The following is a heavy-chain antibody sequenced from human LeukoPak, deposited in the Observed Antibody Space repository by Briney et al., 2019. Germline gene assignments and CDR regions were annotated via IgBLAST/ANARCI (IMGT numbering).Heavy chain of an antibody. D-gene: IGHD5-18*01. CDR1: GFTASSNY. CDR3: AREDTAMVSGGMDV. J-gene: IGHJ6*02. Sequence: GGSLRLSCAALGFTASSNYMSWVRQAPGKGLEWVSSISSSSSYIYYADSVKGRFTISRDNAKNSLYLQMNSLRAEDTAVYYCAREDTAMVSGGMDVWGQGTTVTVSS. V-gene: IGHV3-21*01. CDR2: ISSSSSYI.